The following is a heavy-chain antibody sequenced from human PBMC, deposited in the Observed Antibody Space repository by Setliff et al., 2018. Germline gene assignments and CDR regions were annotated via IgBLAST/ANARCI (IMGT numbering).Heavy chain of an antibody. J-gene: IGHJ5*02. V-gene: IGHV4-34*01. CDR3: ARAGDYGSGRLSP. Sequence: SETLSLTCAVYGGSFSGYYWSWIRQPPGKGLEWIGEINHSGSTNYNPSLKSRVTISVDTSKNQFSLKLSSVTAADTATYYCARAGDYGSGRLSPWGQGTLVTVS. D-gene: IGHD3-10*01. CDR1: GGSFSGYY. CDR2: INHSGST.